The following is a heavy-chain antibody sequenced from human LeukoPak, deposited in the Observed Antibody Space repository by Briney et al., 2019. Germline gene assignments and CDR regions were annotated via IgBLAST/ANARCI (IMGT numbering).Heavy chain of an antibody. CDR1: GFTFSDYY. V-gene: IGHV3-30*02. J-gene: IGHJ6*02. CDR2: IQYDETDK. Sequence: GGSLRLSCAASGFTFSDYYMSWIRQAPGKGLEWVAFIQYDETDKFYADSVMGRFTISRDNAKNSLYLQMNSLRAEDTAVYYCARADSSGYYYYYYGMDVWGQGTTVTVSS. D-gene: IGHD3-22*01. CDR3: ARADSSGYYYYYYGMDV.